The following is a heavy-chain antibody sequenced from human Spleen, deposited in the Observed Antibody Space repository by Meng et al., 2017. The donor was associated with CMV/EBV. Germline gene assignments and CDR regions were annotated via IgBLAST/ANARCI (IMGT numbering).Heavy chain of an antibody. CDR3: ARHVDDYKDRAVDY. V-gene: IGHV4-59*08. CDR1: GGSISSYY. CDR2: IYYSGST. Sequence: SETLSLTCTVSGGSISSYYWSWIRQPPGKGLEWIGYIYYSGSTNYNPSLKSRVTISVDTSKNQFSLKLNSVTAADTAVYYCARHVDDYKDRAVDYWGQGTLVTVSS. J-gene: IGHJ4*02. D-gene: IGHD5-24*01.